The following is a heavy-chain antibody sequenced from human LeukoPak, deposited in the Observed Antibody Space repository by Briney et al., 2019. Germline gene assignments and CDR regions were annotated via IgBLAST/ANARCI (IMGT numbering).Heavy chain of an antibody. CDR2: ISYDGSNK. V-gene: IGHV3-30-3*01. CDR3: AKVNDYVWGSYHY. J-gene: IGHJ4*02. D-gene: IGHD3-16*02. Sequence: GGSLRLSCAASGFTFSSYAMHWVRQAPGKGLEWVAVISYDGSNKYYADSVKGRFTISRDNSKNTLYLQMNSLRAEDTAVYYCAKVNDYVWGSYHYWGQGTLVTVSS. CDR1: GFTFSSYA.